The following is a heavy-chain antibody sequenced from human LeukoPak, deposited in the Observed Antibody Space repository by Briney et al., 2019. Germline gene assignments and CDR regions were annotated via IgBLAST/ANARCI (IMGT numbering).Heavy chain of an antibody. CDR3: AKEGPGGYNYFDY. D-gene: IGHD5-24*01. J-gene: IGHJ4*02. CDR2: ISYDGSNK. Sequence: GRSLRLSCAASGFTFSSYGMHWVRQAPGKGLEWVAVISYDGSNKYYADSVKGRFTISRDNSKNTLYLQMNSLRAEDTAVYYCAKEGPGGYNYFDYWGQGTLVTVSS. CDR1: GFTFSSYG. V-gene: IGHV3-30*18.